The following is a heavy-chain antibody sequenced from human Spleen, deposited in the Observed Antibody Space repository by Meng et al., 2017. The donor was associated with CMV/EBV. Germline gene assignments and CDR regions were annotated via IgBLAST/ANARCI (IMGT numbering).Heavy chain of an antibody. D-gene: IGHD3-22*01. J-gene: IGHJ1*01. CDR1: GGSISSSSW. Sequence: CAVSGGSISSSSWWSWVRQPPGKGLEWIGEIYHSGSTNYNPSLKSRVTISVDKSKNQFSLKLTSVTAADTAVYYCARAPDKYYYESDWGQGTLVTVSS. CDR2: IYHSGST. CDR3: ARAPDKYYYESD. V-gene: IGHV4-4*02.